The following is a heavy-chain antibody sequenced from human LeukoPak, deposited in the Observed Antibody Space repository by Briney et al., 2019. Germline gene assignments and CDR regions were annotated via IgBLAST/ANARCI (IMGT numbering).Heavy chain of an antibody. CDR3: AKEGRYCSSTSCDYYFDN. Sequence: PGGSLRPSCAASGFTFSSYGMNWVRQAPGKGLEWVGVVSSDGSNKYYADSVKGRFTISRDNSKNTVYLQMNSLRVEDTAVYYCAKEGRYCSSTSCDYYFDNWGQGTLVTVSS. J-gene: IGHJ4*02. V-gene: IGHV3-30*18. CDR1: GFTFSSYG. CDR2: VSSDGSNK. D-gene: IGHD2-2*01.